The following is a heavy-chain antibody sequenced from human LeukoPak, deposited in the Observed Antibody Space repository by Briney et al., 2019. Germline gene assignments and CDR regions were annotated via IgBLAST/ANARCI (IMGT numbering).Heavy chain of an antibody. CDR1: GFTFNNYG. J-gene: IGHJ4*02. V-gene: IGHV3-30*18. CDR3: AKDKIVGSTGWYYFDY. CDR2: ISYDGSNK. Sequence: PGGSLRLSCAASGFTFNNYGMHWVRQAPGKGLEWVAVISYDGSNKYYADSLKGRFTISRDNSKNTLYLQMNSLRAEDTAVYYCAKDKIVGSTGWYYFDYWGQGTLVTVSS. D-gene: IGHD6-19*01.